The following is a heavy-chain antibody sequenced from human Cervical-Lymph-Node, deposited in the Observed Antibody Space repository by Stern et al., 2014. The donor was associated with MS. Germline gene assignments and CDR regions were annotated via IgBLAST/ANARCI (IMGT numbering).Heavy chain of an antibody. V-gene: IGHV3-72*01. D-gene: IGHD2-8*01. Sequence: EVQLVESGGGLVQPGGSLRLSCAVSGFTFSDHYIDWVRQAPGQGLEWVGRSRNKAKTYTTAYAASVKGRFTISRDDSTNSLYLQMNSLKTEDTAVYYCARESYGDYWGQGTLVIVSS. J-gene: IGHJ4*02. CDR1: GFTFSDHY. CDR2: SRNKAKTYTT. CDR3: ARESYGDY.